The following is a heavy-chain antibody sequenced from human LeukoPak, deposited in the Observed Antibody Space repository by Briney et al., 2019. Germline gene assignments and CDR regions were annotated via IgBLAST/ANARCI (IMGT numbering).Heavy chain of an antibody. V-gene: IGHV1-2*06. J-gene: IGHJ4*02. Sequence: ASVKVSRKASGYTFTGYYMHWVRQAPGQGLEWMGRINPNSGGTNYAQKFQGRVTMTRDTSISTAYMELSRLRSDDTAVYYCARDLRVGATTQETFDYWGQGTLVTVSS. CDR1: GYTFTGYY. CDR2: INPNSGGT. D-gene: IGHD1-26*01. CDR3: ARDLRVGATTQETFDY.